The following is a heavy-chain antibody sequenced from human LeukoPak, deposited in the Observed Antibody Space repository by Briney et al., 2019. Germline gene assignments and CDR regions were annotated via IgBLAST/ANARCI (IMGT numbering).Heavy chain of an antibody. Sequence: GGSLRLSCAASGFTFSSYAMSWVRQAPGKGLEWVSAISGSGGSTYYADSVKGRFTISRDNSKNTLYLRMNSLRAEDTAVYYCAGKVVAARKNRFDPWGQGTLVTVSS. CDR1: GFTFSSYA. J-gene: IGHJ5*02. V-gene: IGHV3-23*01. CDR3: AGKVVAARKNRFDP. CDR2: ISGSGGST. D-gene: IGHD2-15*01.